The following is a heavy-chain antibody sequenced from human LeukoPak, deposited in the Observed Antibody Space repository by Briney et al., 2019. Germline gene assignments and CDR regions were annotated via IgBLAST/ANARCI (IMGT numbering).Heavy chain of an antibody. Sequence: PSETLSLTCTVSGGSLSSGSYYWGWIRQPPGKGLEWIGSIYYSGSIYFSGSSDYNPSLKSRVTISGDTSKNHFSLRLSSVTAADTAVYYCARDSDYWGQGTLVTVSS. CDR1: GGSLSSGSYY. V-gene: IGHV4-39*07. J-gene: IGHJ4*02. CDR2: SIYYSGSIYFSGSS. CDR3: ARDSDY.